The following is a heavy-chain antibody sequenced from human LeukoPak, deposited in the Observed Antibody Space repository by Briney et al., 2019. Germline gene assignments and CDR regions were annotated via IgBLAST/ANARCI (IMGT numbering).Heavy chain of an antibody. Sequence: PSETLSLTCTVSGGSITSYYWSWIRQPPGKGLEWIGYIYYSGTTNSNPSLKSRVTISVDTSTNQFSLKLSSVTAADTAVYYCARGYCSSTSCYFDPWGQGTLVTVSS. J-gene: IGHJ5*02. CDR3: ARGYCSSTSCYFDP. D-gene: IGHD2-2*01. CDR1: GGSITSYY. V-gene: IGHV4-59*01. CDR2: IYYSGTT.